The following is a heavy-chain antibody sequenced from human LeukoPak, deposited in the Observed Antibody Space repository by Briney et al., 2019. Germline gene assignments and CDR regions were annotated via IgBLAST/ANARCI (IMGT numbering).Heavy chain of an antibody. CDR1: GFTFSSYG. J-gene: IGHJ4*02. CDR3: AKDEWELTYFDY. CDR2: IRYDGSNK. Sequence: GGSLRLSCAASGFTFSSYGMPWVRQAPGKGLEWVAFIRYDGSNKYYADSVKGRFTISRDNSKNTLYLQMNSLRAEDTAVYYCAKDEWELTYFDYWGQGTLVTVSS. D-gene: IGHD1-26*01. V-gene: IGHV3-30*02.